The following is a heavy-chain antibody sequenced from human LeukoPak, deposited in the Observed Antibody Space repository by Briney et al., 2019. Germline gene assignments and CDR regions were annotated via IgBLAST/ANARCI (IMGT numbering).Heavy chain of an antibody. CDR2: IYYSGST. V-gene: IGHV4-59*01. Sequence: SETLSLTCTVSGGSISSYYWRWIRQPPGKGLEWIGYIYYSGSTNYNPSLKSRVTISVDTSKNQFSLKLSSVTAADTAVYYCAGYGDSDDAFDIWGQGTMVTVSS. CDR3: AGYGDSDDAFDI. J-gene: IGHJ3*02. CDR1: GGSISSYY. D-gene: IGHD4-17*01.